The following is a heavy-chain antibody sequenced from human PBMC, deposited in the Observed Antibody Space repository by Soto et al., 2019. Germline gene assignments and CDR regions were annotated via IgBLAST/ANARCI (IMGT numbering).Heavy chain of an antibody. D-gene: IGHD1-26*01. V-gene: IGHV1-18*01. CDR1: GYTFTSYG. J-gene: IGHJ4*02. CDR3: ARDREEGELVWSAYV. CDR2: ISPYNGNT. Sequence: QVQLVQSGAEVKKPGASVKVSCKASGYTFTSYGISWVRQAPGQGLEWMGWISPYNGNTNYAQKQQGRVTMTTDTSTSKAYMELRSLRSDDTAVYYCARDREEGELVWSAYVWGQGTLVTVSS.